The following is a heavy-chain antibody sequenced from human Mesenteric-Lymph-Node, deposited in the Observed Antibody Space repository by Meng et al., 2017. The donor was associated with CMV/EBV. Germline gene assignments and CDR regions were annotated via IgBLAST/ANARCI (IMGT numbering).Heavy chain of an antibody. CDR1: GFSVSTNY. J-gene: IGHJ6*01. CDR2: IETSDDT. V-gene: IGHV3-53*01. CDR3: AREEILRYELLAGPNYYHYYGISV. D-gene: IGHD2/OR15-2a*01. Sequence: GESLKISCAASGFSVSTNYMSWVRQAPGKGLEWVSIIETSDDTYYADSVKGRFTISRDDSKNTLYLQMNSLRGEDTAVYYCAREEILRYELLAGPNYYHYYGISVGGQGTTVTVSS.